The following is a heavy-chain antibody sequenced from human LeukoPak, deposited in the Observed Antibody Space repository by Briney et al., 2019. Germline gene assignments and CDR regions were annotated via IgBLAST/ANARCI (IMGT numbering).Heavy chain of an antibody. CDR3: ARSSSSGWGNYYYYGMDV. D-gene: IGHD6-19*01. J-gene: IGHJ6*02. V-gene: IGHV1-69*13. CDR1: GGTFSSYA. Sequence: SVKVSCKASGGTFSSYAISWVRQAPGQGLEWMGGIIPIFGTANYAQKFQGRVTITADESTSTAYMELSSLRSEDTAVYYCARSSSSGWGNYYYYGMDVWGQGTTVTVSS. CDR2: IIPIFGTA.